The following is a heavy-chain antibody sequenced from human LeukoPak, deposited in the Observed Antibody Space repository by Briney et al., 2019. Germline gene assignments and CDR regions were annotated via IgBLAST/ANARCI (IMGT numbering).Heavy chain of an antibody. CDR2: INAGNGNT. V-gene: IGHV1-3*01. Sequence: ASVKVSCKASGYTFTSYAMHWVRQAPGQRLEWMGWINAGNGNTKYSQKFQGRVTITRDTSASTAYMELSSLRSEDTAVYYCARSSSGWYEVDYWGQGTLVTVSS. D-gene: IGHD6-19*01. J-gene: IGHJ4*02. CDR1: GYTFTSYA. CDR3: ARSSSGWYEVDY.